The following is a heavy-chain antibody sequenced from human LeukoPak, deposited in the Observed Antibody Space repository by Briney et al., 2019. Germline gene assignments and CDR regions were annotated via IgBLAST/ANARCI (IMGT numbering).Heavy chain of an antibody. CDR3: ARSASSSWYGLDV. D-gene: IGHD6-13*01. CDR2: IIGSSGTT. CDR1: GFSFNNYA. J-gene: IGHJ6*02. Sequence: GGSLRLSCVASGFSFNNYAMNWVRQAPGKGLEWVSLIIGSSGTTFYADSVKGRFTISRDKSKSTLYLQVNSLRAEDTSVYYCARSASSSWYGLDVWGQGTTVTVSS. V-gene: IGHV3-23*01.